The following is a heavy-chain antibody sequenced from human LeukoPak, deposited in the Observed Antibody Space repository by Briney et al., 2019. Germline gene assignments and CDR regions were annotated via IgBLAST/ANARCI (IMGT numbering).Heavy chain of an antibody. CDR2: MKQDGSEK. Sequence: GGSLRLSCAASGFTFSNYCMTWVRQAPGKGLEWVASMKQDGSEKFYVDSVKGRFAISRDNAKNSLYLQMNSLRADDTAVYYCASLPRESLYSYADYWSQGTLVTVSS. V-gene: IGHV3-7*01. D-gene: IGHD5-18*01. CDR1: GFTFSNYC. CDR3: ASLPRESLYSYADY. J-gene: IGHJ4*02.